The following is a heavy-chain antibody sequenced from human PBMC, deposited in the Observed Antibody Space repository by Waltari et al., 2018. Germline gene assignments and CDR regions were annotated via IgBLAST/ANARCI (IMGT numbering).Heavy chain of an antibody. D-gene: IGHD3-9*01. CDR2: IKQDGSAK. Sequence: EVQLVDSGGGLVQPGGSLSLSCAGSGFTFTYYWMIGVRQAPGKVPEWLANIKQDGSAKYYVDSLKGRFTISRDNAKNSLYLQMNSLTAEDTAVYYCARTIGGGAFDLWGQGTMVTVSS. V-gene: IGHV3-7*01. J-gene: IGHJ3*01. CDR3: ARTIGGGAFDL. CDR1: GFTFTYYW.